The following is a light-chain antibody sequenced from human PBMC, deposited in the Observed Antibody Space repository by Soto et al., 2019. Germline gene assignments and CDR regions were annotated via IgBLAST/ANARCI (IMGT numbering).Light chain of an antibody. CDR2: DAS. Sequence: EIVLTPSPGTLSLSPGERATLSCRASQTVRNNYLAWYQQKPGQAPRLLIYDASSRATGIPDRFSGSGSGTDFTLTISRLEPEDFAVYYCQQYGSSPSWTFGQGTKVDIK. J-gene: IGKJ1*01. CDR3: QQYGSSPSWT. CDR1: QTVRNNY. V-gene: IGKV3-20*01.